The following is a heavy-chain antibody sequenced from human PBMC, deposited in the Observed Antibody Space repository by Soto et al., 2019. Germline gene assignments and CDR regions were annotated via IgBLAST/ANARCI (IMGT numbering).Heavy chain of an antibody. J-gene: IGHJ4*01. CDR3: ARDDRNGYIGNLGY. V-gene: IGHV4-59*12. CDR1: CGSPSYYY. Sequence: PSETLSLTCTISCGSPSYYYWSWLRQPPGKGLEWIGNVADSGKSSYSPSLRSRLTISVDTSNTRLSLTLSSVTAADTAVYYCARDDRNGYIGNLGYWGQGTLVT. D-gene: IGHD5-12*01. CDR2: VADSGKS.